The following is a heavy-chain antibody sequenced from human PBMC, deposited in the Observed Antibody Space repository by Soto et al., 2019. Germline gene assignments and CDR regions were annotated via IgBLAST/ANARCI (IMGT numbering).Heavy chain of an antibody. Sequence: QVQLVQSGAEVKKPGSSVKVSCKASGGTFSSYAISWVRQAPGQGLEWMGGIIPIFGTANYAQKFQGRVTITADESTSTAYMELSSLRSEDTAVYYCARGVPPYYSDSSGYYYGGYWGQGTLVTVSS. CDR1: GGTFSSYA. V-gene: IGHV1-69*01. CDR2: IIPIFGTA. CDR3: ARGVPPYYSDSSGYYYGGY. J-gene: IGHJ4*02. D-gene: IGHD3-22*01.